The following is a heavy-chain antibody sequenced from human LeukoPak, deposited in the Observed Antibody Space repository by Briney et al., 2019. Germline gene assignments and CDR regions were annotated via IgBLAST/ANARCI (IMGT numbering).Heavy chain of an antibody. CDR1: GGSIGSYY. V-gene: IGHV4-59*01. Sequence: PSETLSLTCTVSGGSIGSYYWSWIRQPPGKGLEWIGYIYYSGSTNYNPSLKSRVTISVDTSKNQFSLKLSSVTAADTAVYYCARGSSSLPWFDPWGQGTLVTVSS. CDR3: ARGSSSLPWFDP. J-gene: IGHJ5*02. CDR2: IYYSGST. D-gene: IGHD6-13*01.